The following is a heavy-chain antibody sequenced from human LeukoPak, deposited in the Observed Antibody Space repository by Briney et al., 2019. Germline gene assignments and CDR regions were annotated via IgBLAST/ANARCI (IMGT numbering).Heavy chain of an antibody. Sequence: SETLSLTCTVSGGSISSYYWSRIRQPAGKGLEWIGRIYTSGSTNYNPSLKSRVTMSVDTSKNQFSLKLSSVTAADTAVYYCARGIAAAGMFWFDPWGQGTLVTVSS. D-gene: IGHD6-13*01. J-gene: IGHJ5*02. V-gene: IGHV4-4*07. CDR3: ARGIAAAGMFWFDP. CDR2: IYTSGST. CDR1: GGSISSYY.